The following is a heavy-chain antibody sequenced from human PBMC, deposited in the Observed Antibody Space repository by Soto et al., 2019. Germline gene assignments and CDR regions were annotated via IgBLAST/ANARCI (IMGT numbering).Heavy chain of an antibody. J-gene: IGHJ4*02. CDR3: AKSATVPAAIAY. V-gene: IGHV1-3*01. CDR2: INAGNGNT. D-gene: IGHD2-2*02. CDR1: GYTFTSYA. Sequence: QVQLVKSGAEVKKPGASVKVSCKAYGYTFTSYAMHWVRQAPGQRLEWMGWINAGNGNTKYSQKFQGRVTITRDTSASTAYMELSGLRSEDTAVYYCAKSATVPAAIAYWGQGTLVTVSS.